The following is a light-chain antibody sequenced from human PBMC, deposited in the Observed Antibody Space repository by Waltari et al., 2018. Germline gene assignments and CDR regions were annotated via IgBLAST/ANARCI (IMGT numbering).Light chain of an antibody. J-gene: IGKJ1*01. CDR3: QQSFGNPPWT. V-gene: IGKV1-39*01. Sequence: DIQMAQSPSSLSASVGDSVTITCRASHFINTYLHWYQHKPGEAPKLLIYDASILHSGVPSRFGGSGSGTDFTLTISSLQPEDFATYDCQQSFGNPPWTFGQGTKVE. CDR2: DAS. CDR1: HFINTY.